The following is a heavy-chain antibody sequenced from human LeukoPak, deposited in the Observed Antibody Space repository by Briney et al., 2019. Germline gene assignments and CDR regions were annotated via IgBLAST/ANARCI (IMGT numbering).Heavy chain of an antibody. D-gene: IGHD3-22*01. CDR2: INPNSGGT. CDR1: GYTFTGYY. V-gene: IGHV1-2*02. J-gene: IGHJ4*02. Sequence: EASVKVSCKASGYTFTGYYMHWVRQAPGQGLEWMGWINPNSGGTNYAQKFQGRVTMTRDTSISTAYMELSRLRSDDTAVYYRASPSYDSSGYYSDWGQGTQVTVSS. CDR3: ASPSYDSSGYYSD.